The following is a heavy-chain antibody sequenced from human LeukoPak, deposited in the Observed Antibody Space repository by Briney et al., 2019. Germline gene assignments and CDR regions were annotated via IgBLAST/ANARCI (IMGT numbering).Heavy chain of an antibody. CDR1: GFTFSGHF. CDR2: ISINGDKT. J-gene: IGHJ4*02. CDR3: TKDRIGTWSFDH. Sequence: GGSLRLSCSASGFTFSGHFMHWVRQAPGKGLEYVSSISINGDKTYYAESVKGRFTISRDNSKNTLYLQLSSLRVEDTAVYYCTKDRIGTWSFDHWGQGTLLTVSS. D-gene: IGHD1-26*01. V-gene: IGHV3-64D*06.